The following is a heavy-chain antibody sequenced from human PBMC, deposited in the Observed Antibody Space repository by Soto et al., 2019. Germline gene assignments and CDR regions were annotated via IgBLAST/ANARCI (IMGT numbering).Heavy chain of an antibody. J-gene: IGHJ4*02. V-gene: IGHV1-18*04. Sequence: ASVKVSCKASGYTFTGYYMHWVRQAPGQGLEWMGWISAYNGNTNYAQKLQGRVTMTTDTSTTTTYMELRSLRAEDTALYYCARDVDADFRTDFDYWGRGTLVTVS. D-gene: IGHD4-17*01. CDR1: GYTFTGYY. CDR2: ISAYNGNT. CDR3: ARDVDADFRTDFDY.